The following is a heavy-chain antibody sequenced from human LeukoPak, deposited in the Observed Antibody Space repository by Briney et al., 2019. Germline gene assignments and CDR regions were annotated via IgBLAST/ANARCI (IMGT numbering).Heavy chain of an antibody. V-gene: IGHV3-21*01. CDR2: TNSGSDYI. CDR1: GFTFSSYS. CDR3: ARDGYSYGMVFDY. J-gene: IGHJ4*02. D-gene: IGHD5-18*01. Sequence: GGSLRLSCAASGFTFSSYSMTWVRQAPGKGLEWVSSTNSGSDYILYADSVKGRFTISRDNVKNSLYLQMSSLRAEDTAVYYCARDGYSYGMVFDYWGQGTLVAVSS.